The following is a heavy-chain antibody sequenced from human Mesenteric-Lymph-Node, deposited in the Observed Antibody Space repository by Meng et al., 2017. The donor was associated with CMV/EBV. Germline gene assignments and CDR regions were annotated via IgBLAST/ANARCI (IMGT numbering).Heavy chain of an antibody. J-gene: IGHJ4*02. CDR2: ISDHNGNT. CDR3: ARDLDTYYYGSGTFLSDY. Sequence: ASVKVSCKASGYTFTDYGISWVRQAPGQGLEWMGWISDHNGNTKYAQKVQGRVAMTTDTPTSTAYMELRSLRSDDTAVYYCARDLDTYYYGSGTFLSDYLGQGTLVTVSS. CDR1: GYTFTDYG. D-gene: IGHD3-10*01. V-gene: IGHV1-18*01.